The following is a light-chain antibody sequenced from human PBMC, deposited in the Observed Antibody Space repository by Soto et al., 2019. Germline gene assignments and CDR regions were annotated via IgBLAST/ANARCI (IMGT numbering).Light chain of an antibody. CDR1: HSVSRSS. V-gene: IGKV3-20*01. Sequence: EIVLTQSPGTLSLSIGERTTLSCRASHSVSRSSLTWYQQKPGQAPRLLLSGASSRATVIPDRFSGSGAGTDFTLTISRLEPADCAVYYCQQYGSSPPPVGGGTKVEIK. CDR2: GAS. CDR3: QQYGSSPPP. J-gene: IGKJ4*01.